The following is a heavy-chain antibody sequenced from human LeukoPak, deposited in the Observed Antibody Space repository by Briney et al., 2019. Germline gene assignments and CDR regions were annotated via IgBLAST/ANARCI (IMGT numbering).Heavy chain of an antibody. CDR2: FDPKDGEK. CDR1: VYTLTELS. V-gene: IGHV1-24*01. Sequence: GASLRVSCTVSVYTLTELSMHWVRHAPGKGREWMGGFDPKDGEKIYAQKFQGRVTMTEDTSTDTAYMELSSLRSEDTAVYYCATDPMRYCSGGSCYSVDYWGQGTLVTVSS. D-gene: IGHD2-15*01. J-gene: IGHJ4*02. CDR3: ATDPMRYCSGGSCYSVDY.